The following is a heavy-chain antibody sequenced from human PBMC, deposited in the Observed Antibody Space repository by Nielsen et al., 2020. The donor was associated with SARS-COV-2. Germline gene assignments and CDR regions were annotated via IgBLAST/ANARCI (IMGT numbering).Heavy chain of an antibody. J-gene: IGHJ3*02. CDR3: RGWLATFDI. V-gene: IGHV3-33*03. Sequence: GSLRLSCAASGFTFSSYGMHWVRQAPGKGLEWVAVIWYDGSNKYYADSVQGRFTISRDNAKNSIYLQMNSLRAEDTAVYYCRGWLATFDIWGQGTQVTVSS. D-gene: IGHD3-22*01. CDR1: GFTFSSYG. CDR2: IWYDGSNK.